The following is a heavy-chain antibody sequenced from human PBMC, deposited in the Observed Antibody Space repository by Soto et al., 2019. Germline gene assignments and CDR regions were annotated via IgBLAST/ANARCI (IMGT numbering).Heavy chain of an antibody. J-gene: IGHJ5*02. CDR1: GFTFSTFD. V-gene: IGHV3-13*01. Sequence: PGGSLRLSCAGSGFTFSTFDIHWVRQAPGKGLEWVSGIGTLSDTCYAASVQGRFTISRQNAKNSVYLQMNSLRAGDTAFYYCARGRSFSYDSTPPPMFDPWGQGTLVTVSS. CDR3: ARGRSFSYDSTPPPMFDP. CDR2: IGTLSDT. D-gene: IGHD3-10*01.